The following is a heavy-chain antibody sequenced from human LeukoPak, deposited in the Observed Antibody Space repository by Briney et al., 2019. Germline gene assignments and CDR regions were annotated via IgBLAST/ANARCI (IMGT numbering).Heavy chain of an antibody. V-gene: IGHV4-59*01. D-gene: IGHD3-22*01. CDR3: ARIKKGYDSSGYYHSANWFDP. CDR1: GGSISNYY. J-gene: IGHJ5*02. CDR2: IYYSGST. Sequence: SETLSLTCTVSGGSISNYYWSWIRQPPGKGLEWIGYIYYSGSTNYNPSLKSRVTISVDTSKIQFSLKLSSVTAADTAVYYCARIKKGYDSSGYYHSANWFDPWGQGTLVTVSS.